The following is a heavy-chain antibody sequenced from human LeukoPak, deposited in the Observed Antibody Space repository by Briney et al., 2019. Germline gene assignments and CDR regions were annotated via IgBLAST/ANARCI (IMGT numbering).Heavy chain of an antibody. Sequence: SETLSLTCAVYGGSFSGYYWSWIRQPPGKGLEWIGEINHSGSTNYNPSLKSRVTISVDTSKNQFSLKLSSVTAADTAVYYCARGIDSSSPIGYWGQGTLVTVSS. CDR1: GGSFSGYY. V-gene: IGHV4-34*01. CDR2: INHSGST. D-gene: IGHD6-6*01. CDR3: ARGIDSSSPIGY. J-gene: IGHJ4*02.